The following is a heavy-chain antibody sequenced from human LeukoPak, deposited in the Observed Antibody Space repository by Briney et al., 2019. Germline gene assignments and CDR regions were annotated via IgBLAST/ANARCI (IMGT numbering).Heavy chain of an antibody. V-gene: IGHV4-59*01. CDR1: GGSISSYY. D-gene: IGHD3-22*01. CDR2: IYYSGST. J-gene: IGHJ4*02. CDR3: AREGDYYDTSYYFDY. Sequence: SEILSLTCTVSGGSISSYYWSWIRQPPGKGLEWIGYIYYSGSTNYNPSLKSRVTISVDTSKNQFSLKLSSVTAADTAVYYCAREGDYYDTSYYFDYWGQGTLVTVSS.